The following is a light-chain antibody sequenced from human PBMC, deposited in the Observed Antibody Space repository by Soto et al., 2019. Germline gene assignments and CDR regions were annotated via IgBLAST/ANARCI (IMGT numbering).Light chain of an antibody. Sequence: EIVLTQSPGTLSLSPGERATLSCRASQTISSSYLAWYLQKPGQAPRLLIYGSSTRAIGIPDRFSGGGSGTDFTLTIDRLEPEDFAVYYCQHYASSPTWTFGQGTKVDIK. V-gene: IGKV3-20*01. CDR3: QHYASSPTWT. CDR2: GSS. CDR1: QTISSSY. J-gene: IGKJ1*01.